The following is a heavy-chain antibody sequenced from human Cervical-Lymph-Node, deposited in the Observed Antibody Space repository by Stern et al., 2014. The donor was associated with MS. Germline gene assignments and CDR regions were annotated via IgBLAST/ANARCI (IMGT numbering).Heavy chain of an antibody. Sequence: VQLEESGAEVKKPGASVKVSCKASGYTFTSYYMHWVRQAPGQGLEWMGIINPSGGSTIYAQKFQGRVTMTEDTSTDTAYMELSSLRSEDTAVYYCATAFFNWFDPWGQGTLVTVSS. D-gene: IGHD1-14*01. V-gene: IGHV1-46*01. CDR3: ATAFFNWFDP. J-gene: IGHJ5*02. CDR2: INPSGGST. CDR1: GYTFTSYY.